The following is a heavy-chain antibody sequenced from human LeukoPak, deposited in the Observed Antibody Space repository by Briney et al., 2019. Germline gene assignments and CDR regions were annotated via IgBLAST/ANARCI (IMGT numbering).Heavy chain of an antibody. CDR2: IWYDGSNK. CDR1: GFTFSSYS. D-gene: IGHD3-9*01. V-gene: IGHV3-33*08. CDR3: ATEGALTGSNAAFDI. J-gene: IGHJ3*02. Sequence: GGSLRLSCAASGFTFSSYSMNWVRQAPGKGLEWVAVIWYDGSNKYYADSVKGRFTISRDNSKNTLFLQMNSLRAEDTAVYYCATEGALTGSNAAFDIWGQGTMVTVSS.